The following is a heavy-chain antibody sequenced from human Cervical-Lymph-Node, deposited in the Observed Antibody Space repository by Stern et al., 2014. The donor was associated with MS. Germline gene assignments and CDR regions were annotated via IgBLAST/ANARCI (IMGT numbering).Heavy chain of an antibody. D-gene: IGHD1-26*01. CDR1: GYIFTSDD. Sequence: VQLVESGAEVKTPGASVKVSCKASGYIFTSDDINWVRQASGQGLEWMAWINPDSGDTGYAQKFQGRVTLTRDTSINTAYMEMTSLTSDDTAIYYFTKAWESWGQGTLITVSS. V-gene: IGHV1-8*01. CDR2: INPDSGDT. CDR3: TKAWES. J-gene: IGHJ5*02.